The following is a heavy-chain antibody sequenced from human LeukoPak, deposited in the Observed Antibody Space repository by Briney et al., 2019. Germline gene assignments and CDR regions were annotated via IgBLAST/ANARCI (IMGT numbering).Heavy chain of an antibody. Sequence: GGSLRLSCAASGFTFSSYWISWVRQAPGKGLEWVANTRQDGSEKNYVDSVKGRFTISRDNAKNSLYLQMNSLRAEDTAVYYCARDTYLDVWGKGTTVTVSS. CDR1: GFTFSSYW. J-gene: IGHJ6*03. CDR2: TRQDGSEK. V-gene: IGHV3-7*01. CDR3: ARDTYLDV.